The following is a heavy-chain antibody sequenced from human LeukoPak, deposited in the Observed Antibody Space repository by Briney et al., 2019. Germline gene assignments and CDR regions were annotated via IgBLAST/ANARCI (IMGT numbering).Heavy chain of an antibody. CDR2: INSDGSST. J-gene: IGHJ3*02. D-gene: IGHD3-22*01. CDR1: GFTFSSYW. CDR3: ARDRVDYYDSSGLPGDAFDI. Sequence: GGSLRLSCAASGFTFSSYWMHWVRQAPGKGLVWVSRINSDGSSTSYADSVKGRFTISRDNAKNTLYLQMNSLRAEDTAVYYCARDRVDYYDSSGLPGDAFDIWGQGTMVTVSP. V-gene: IGHV3-74*01.